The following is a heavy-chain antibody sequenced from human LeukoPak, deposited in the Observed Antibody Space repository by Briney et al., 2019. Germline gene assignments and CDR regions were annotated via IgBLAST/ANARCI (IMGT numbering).Heavy chain of an antibody. V-gene: IGHV4-59*01. J-gene: IGHJ4*02. CDR2: IYYSGST. D-gene: IGHD6-13*01. CDR1: GSSFSYYH. Sequence: PSETLSLTCTISGSSFSYYHWSWIRQPPGKGLEWIGYIYYSGSTNYNPSLKSRVTISVDTSKNQFSLKLRSVTAADTAVYYCARGGSRSSSWFYFDYWGQGSLVTVSS. CDR3: ARGGSRSSSWFYFDY.